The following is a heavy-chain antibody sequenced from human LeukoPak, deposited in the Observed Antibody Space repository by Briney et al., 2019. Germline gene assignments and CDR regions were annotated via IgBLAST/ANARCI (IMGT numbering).Heavy chain of an antibody. D-gene: IGHD3-10*01. V-gene: IGHV3-64*01. CDR1: GFTFSSYA. CDR2: ISSNGGST. J-gene: IGHJ4*02. Sequence: PGGSLRLSCAASGFTFSSYAMHWVRQAPGKGLEYVSAISSNGGSTYYANSVKGRFTISRDNSKNTLYLQMNSLRAEDTAVYYCAKSRLLWFGESSFDYWGQGTLVTVSS. CDR3: AKSRLLWFGESSFDY.